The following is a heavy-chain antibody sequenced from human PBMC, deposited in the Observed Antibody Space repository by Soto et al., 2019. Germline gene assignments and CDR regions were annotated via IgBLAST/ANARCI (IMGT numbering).Heavy chain of an antibody. D-gene: IGHD6-19*01. V-gene: IGHV4-59*08. CDR2: IYYSGST. J-gene: IGHJ3*02. Sequence: QVQLQESGPGLVKPSETLSLTCTVSGGSISSYYWSWIRQPPGKGLEWIGYIYYSGSTKQNPSLKSRVTISVDTSKNQFSLKLSSVTAADTAVYYCAGYSSDLDAFDIWGPGTMVTVSS. CDR1: GGSISSYY. CDR3: AGYSSDLDAFDI.